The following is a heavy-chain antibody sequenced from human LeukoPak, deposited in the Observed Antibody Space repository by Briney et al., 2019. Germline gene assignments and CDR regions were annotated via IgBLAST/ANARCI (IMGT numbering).Heavy chain of an antibody. CDR1: GFSFSTYA. J-gene: IGHJ6*02. D-gene: IGHD2-2*02. CDR3: AKLPDRYCSSTSCYRSGYYYGMDV. Sequence: GGSLRLSCAASGFSFSTYAMSWVRQAPGKGPEWVAGIRGSGDNTYYADSVKGRFTISRDNSKNTLYLQMNSLRAEDTAVYYCAKLPDRYCSSTSCYRSGYYYGMDVWGQGTTVTVSS. CDR2: IRGSGDNT. V-gene: IGHV3-23*01.